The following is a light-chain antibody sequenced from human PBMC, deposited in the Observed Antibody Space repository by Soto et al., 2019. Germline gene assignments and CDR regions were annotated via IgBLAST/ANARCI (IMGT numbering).Light chain of an antibody. CDR2: LGS. Sequence: DIVMTQSPLSLPVTPGEPASISCRSSQSLLHSNGYTYFDWYLQKPGQSPQLLIYLGSNRASGVPDRFSGSGSGTDFTLKISRVEAEDVGVYYCMQALQTPTTFGQGKRREIK. CDR1: QSLLHSNGYTY. J-gene: IGKJ5*01. CDR3: MQALQTPTT. V-gene: IGKV2-28*01.